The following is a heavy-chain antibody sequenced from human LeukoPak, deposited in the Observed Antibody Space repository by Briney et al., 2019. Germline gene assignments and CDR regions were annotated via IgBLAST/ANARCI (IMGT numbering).Heavy chain of an antibody. V-gene: IGHV3-30*03. CDR2: ISYDGSNK. J-gene: IGHJ6*02. CDR1: GFTFSSYG. CDR3: AASGFYYYYGMDV. Sequence: GGSLRLSCAASGFTFSSYGMHWVRQAPGKGLEWVAVISYDGSNKYYADSVKGRFTISRDNSKNTLYLQMSSLRAEDTAVYYCAASGFYYYYGMDVWGQGTTVTVSS. D-gene: IGHD1-14*01.